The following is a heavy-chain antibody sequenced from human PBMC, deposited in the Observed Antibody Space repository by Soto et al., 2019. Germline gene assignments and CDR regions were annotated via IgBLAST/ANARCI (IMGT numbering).Heavy chain of an antibody. J-gene: IGHJ5*02. CDR3: ARVVGARYWFDP. D-gene: IGHD1-26*01. Sequence: PSETLSLTCAVSGGSISSGGYSWSWIRQPPGKGLEWIGYIYHSGSTYYNPSLKSRVTISVDRSKNQFSLKLSSATAADTAVYYCARVVGARYWFDPWGQGTLVTVSS. CDR2: IYHSGST. V-gene: IGHV4-30-2*01. CDR1: GGSISSGGYS.